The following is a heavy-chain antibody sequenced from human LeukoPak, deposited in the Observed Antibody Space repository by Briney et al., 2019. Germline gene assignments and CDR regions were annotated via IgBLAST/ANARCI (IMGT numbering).Heavy chain of an antibody. CDR2: IIPIFGTA. CDR1: GGTFSSYA. D-gene: IGHD2-2*01. V-gene: IGHV1-69*13. Sequence: ASVKVSXKASGGTFSSYAISWVRQAPGQGLEWMGGIIPIFGTANYAQKFQGRVTITADESTSTAYMELSSLRSEDTAVYYCARGDLYCSSTSCSYYFDYWGQGTLVTVSS. J-gene: IGHJ4*02. CDR3: ARGDLYCSSTSCSYYFDY.